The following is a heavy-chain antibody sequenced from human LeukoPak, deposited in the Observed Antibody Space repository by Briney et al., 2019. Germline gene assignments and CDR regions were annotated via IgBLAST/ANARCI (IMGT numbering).Heavy chain of an antibody. Sequence: SSETLSLTCTVSGGSISSYYWSWIRQPPGKGLEWIGYIYYSGSTNYNPSLKSRVTISVDTSKNQFSLKLSSVTAADTAVYYCARSGPPFGYWGQGTLVTVSS. CDR3: ARSGPPFGY. J-gene: IGHJ4*02. V-gene: IGHV4-59*01. CDR2: IYYSGST. CDR1: GGSISSYY.